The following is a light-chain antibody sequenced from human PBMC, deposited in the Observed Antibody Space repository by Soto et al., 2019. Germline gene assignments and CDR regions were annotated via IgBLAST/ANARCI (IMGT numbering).Light chain of an antibody. J-gene: IGLJ1*01. CDR1: SGDVGSYNL. V-gene: IGLV2-23*01. Sequence: QSALTQPASVSGSPGQSITISCTGTSGDVGSYNLVSWYQQHPGKVPQLMIYEGSKRPSGVSNRFSGSKSGNTASLTISGLQAEDEADYYCCSYARGSTYVFGTGTKLTVL. CDR3: CSYARGSTYV. CDR2: EGS.